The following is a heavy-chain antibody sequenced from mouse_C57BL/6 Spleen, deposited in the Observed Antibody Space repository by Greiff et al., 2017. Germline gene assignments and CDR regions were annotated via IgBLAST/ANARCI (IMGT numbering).Heavy chain of an antibody. V-gene: IGHV1-76*01. CDR3: ARSNWYFDV. Sequence: QVQLQQSGAELVRPGASVKLSCTASGYTFTDYYINWVKQRPGQGLEWIARIYPGSGNTYYNEKFKGKATLTAEKSSSTAYMQLSSLTSEDSAVYFCARSNWYFDVWGTGTTVTVSS. CDR2: IYPGSGNT. CDR1: GYTFTDYY. J-gene: IGHJ1*03.